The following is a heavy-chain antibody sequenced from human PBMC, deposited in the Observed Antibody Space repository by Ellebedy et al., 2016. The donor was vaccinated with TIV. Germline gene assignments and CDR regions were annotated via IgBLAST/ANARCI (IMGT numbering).Heavy chain of an antibody. J-gene: IGHJ5*02. V-gene: IGHV3-23*01. Sequence: GESLKISXAASGFTFSSYSMNWVRQAPGKGLEWVSAISGSGGSTYYADSVKGRFTISRDNSKNTLYLQMNSLRAEDTAVYYCARGVVNWFNPWGQGTLVTVSS. CDR3: ARGVVNWFNP. CDR1: GFTFSSYS. CDR2: ISGSGGST.